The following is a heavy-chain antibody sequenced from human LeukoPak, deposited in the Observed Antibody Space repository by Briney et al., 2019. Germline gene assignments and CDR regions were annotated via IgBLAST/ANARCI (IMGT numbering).Heavy chain of an antibody. J-gene: IGHJ6*02. Sequence: APVKVSCKASGYTFTSYYMHWVRQAPGQGLEWMGIINPSGGSTNYAQKFQGRVTMTRDTSTSTVYMELSSLRSEDTAVYYCARSIVVVVAATPDGMDVWGQGTTVTVSS. D-gene: IGHD2-15*01. CDR1: GYTFTSYY. CDR2: INPSGGST. CDR3: ARSIVVVVAATPDGMDV. V-gene: IGHV1-46*01.